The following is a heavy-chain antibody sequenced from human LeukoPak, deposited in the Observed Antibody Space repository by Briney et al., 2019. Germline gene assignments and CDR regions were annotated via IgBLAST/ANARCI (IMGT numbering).Heavy chain of an antibody. V-gene: IGHV1-69*05. CDR1: GGTFSSYA. D-gene: IGHD3-22*01. J-gene: IGHJ4*02. CDR3: ARINYYDSSGYYFDY. CDR2: IIPIFGTA. Sequence: EASVKVSCKASGGTFSSYAISWVRQAPGQGLEWMGGIIPIFGTANYAQKFQGRVTITTDESTSTAYMELSSLRSEDTAVYYCARINYYDSSGYYFDYWDQGTLVTVSS.